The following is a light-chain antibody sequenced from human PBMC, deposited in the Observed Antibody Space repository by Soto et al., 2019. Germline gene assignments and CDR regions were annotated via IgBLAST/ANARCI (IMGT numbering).Light chain of an antibody. J-gene: IGKJ3*01. CDR2: DAS. Sequence: EIVLTQSPATLSLSPGERATLSCMALQSVSSYLAWYQQKPGQAPRLPIYDASNRATGLPARFSGSGSGTDFTLTISSLEPEDFAVYYCQQRSNWITFGPGTKVDIK. CDR3: QQRSNWIT. CDR1: QSVSSY. V-gene: IGKV3-11*01.